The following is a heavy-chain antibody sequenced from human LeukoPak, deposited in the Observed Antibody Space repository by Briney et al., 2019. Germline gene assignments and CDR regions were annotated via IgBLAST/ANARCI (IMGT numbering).Heavy chain of an antibody. D-gene: IGHD5-12*01. J-gene: IGHJ3*02. CDR1: GFTLSSNY. CDR2: IYSGGST. CDR3: ASTSSYSDAFDI. V-gene: IGHV3-66*02. Sequence: GGSLRLSCAASGFTLSSNYMSWVRQAPGKELEWVSVIYSGGSTYYADSVKGRFTISRDNSKNTLYLQMNSLRAEDTAVYYCASTSSYSDAFDIWGQGTMATVSS.